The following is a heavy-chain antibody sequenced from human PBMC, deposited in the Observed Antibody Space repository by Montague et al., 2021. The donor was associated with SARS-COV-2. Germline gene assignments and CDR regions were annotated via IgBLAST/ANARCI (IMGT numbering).Heavy chain of an antibody. Sequence: SLRLSCAVSGFTFDDYGMSWVRQAPGKGLEWVSGISSSSSYIYYADSVKGRFTISRDNAKNSLYLQMNSLRAEDTAVYYCARDGHDYVWGSYRTDYWGQGTLVTVSS. D-gene: IGHD3-16*02. CDR2: ISSSSSYI. V-gene: IGHV3-21*01. CDR3: ARDGHDYVWGSYRTDY. CDR1: GFTFDDYG. J-gene: IGHJ4*02.